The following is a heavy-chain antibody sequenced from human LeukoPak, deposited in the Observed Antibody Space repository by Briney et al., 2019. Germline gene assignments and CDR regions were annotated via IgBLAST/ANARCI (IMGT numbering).Heavy chain of an antibody. CDR2: ISSSSSYI. Sequence: GGSLRLTCAASGFTFSSYSMTWVRQAPGKGLEWVSSISSSSSYIYYADSVKGRFTISRDNAKNSLYLQMNSLRAEDTAVYYCARVQRWYYYGSGSTPSDFDYWGQGTLVTVSS. J-gene: IGHJ4*02. CDR1: GFTFSSYS. CDR3: ARVQRWYYYGSGSTPSDFDY. D-gene: IGHD3-10*01. V-gene: IGHV3-21*01.